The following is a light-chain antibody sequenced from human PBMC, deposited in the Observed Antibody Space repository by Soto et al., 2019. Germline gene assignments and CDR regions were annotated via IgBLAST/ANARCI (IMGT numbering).Light chain of an antibody. CDR2: GAS. V-gene: IGKV3-20*01. CDR1: QSVSSNY. Sequence: EIVLTQSPGTLSLSPGERATLSCRASQSVSSNYLPWYQQKRGQAPRLLIYGASSRATGIPDRFSGSGSGTDFTLTISSLEPEDFAVYYCQQYGSSPLFAFGPGTEVDLK. CDR3: QQYGSSPLFA. J-gene: IGKJ3*01.